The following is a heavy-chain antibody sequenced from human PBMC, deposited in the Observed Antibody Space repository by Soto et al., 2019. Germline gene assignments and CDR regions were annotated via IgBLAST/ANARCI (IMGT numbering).Heavy chain of an antibody. Sequence: PSETLSLTCTVSGGSISSGGYYWNWIRQHPGKGLEWIGYIYYSGSTNYNPSLKSRVTMSVDTSRNQFSLKVNSVSAADTAVYYCTRLLQITMEVVIFDFWGQGTPVTVSS. J-gene: IGHJ4*02. CDR2: IYYSGST. D-gene: IGHD3-10*01. CDR1: GGSISSGGYY. V-gene: IGHV4-30-4*08. CDR3: TRLLQITMEVVIFDF.